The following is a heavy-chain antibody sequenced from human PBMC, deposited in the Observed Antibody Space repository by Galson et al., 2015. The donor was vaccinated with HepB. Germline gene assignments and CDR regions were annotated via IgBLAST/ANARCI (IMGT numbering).Heavy chain of an antibody. CDR2: ISSSSSYI. J-gene: IGHJ4*02. Sequence: SLRLSCAASGFTFSSYSMNWVRQAPGKGLEWVSSISSSSSYIYYADSVKGRFTISRDNAKNSLYLQMNSLRAEDTAVYYCAREEEMATIGGLDYWGQGTLVTVSS. D-gene: IGHD5-24*01. V-gene: IGHV3-21*01. CDR1: GFTFSSYS. CDR3: AREEEMATIGGLDY.